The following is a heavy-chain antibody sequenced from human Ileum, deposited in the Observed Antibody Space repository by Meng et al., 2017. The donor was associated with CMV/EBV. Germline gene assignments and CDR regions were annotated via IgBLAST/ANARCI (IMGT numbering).Heavy chain of an antibody. V-gene: IGHV4-39*07. D-gene: IGHD2/OR15-2a*01. CDR2: LYYNGDT. CDR1: GGPISSNYY. CDR3: AQRIYIDSYYFDS. J-gene: IGHJ4*02. Sequence: PQLQESGPGRVKPSETLSLTCTVSGGPISSNYYWGWIRQSPGKGLEWIGSLYYNGDTYYNPSLKSRVTLSVDTSKNQFSLKLNSVIAADTAVYYCAQRIYIDSYYFDSWGQGTLVTVSS.